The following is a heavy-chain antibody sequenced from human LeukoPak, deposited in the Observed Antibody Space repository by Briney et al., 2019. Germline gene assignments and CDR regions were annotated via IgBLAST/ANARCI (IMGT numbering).Heavy chain of an antibody. Sequence: GGSLRLSCAVSGFTVSIYYMTWVRQAPGKGLEWVAVLSYDGRDKYYADSVKGRFTISRDNSKNTLYLQMNSLRPEDTAVYYCAKDGEGAAASYYFDYWGQGTLVTVFS. D-gene: IGHD7-27*01. CDR3: AKDGEGAAASYYFDY. CDR1: GFTVSIYY. J-gene: IGHJ4*02. V-gene: IGHV3-30*18. CDR2: LSYDGRDK.